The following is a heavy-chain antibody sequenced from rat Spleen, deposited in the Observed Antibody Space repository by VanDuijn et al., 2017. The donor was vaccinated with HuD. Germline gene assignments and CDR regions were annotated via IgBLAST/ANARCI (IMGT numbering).Heavy chain of an antibody. Sequence: EVQLQESGPGLVKPSQSLSLTCSVTGYSITSGYGWNWIRKFPGNKLEWMGYINSAGSTNYNPPLKSQIPITRDTSKNQFFLQLTSVTTEDTATYYCARSPFYIPYVMDAWGQGASVTVSS. J-gene: IGHJ4*01. CDR3: ARSPFYIPYVMDA. V-gene: IGHV3-3*01. CDR1: GYSITSGYG. CDR2: INSAGST. D-gene: IGHD1-2*01.